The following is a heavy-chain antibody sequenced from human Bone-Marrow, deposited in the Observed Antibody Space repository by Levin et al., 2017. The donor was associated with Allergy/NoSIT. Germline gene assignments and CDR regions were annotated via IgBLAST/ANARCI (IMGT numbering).Heavy chain of an antibody. CDR3: ARVGYYDSSPSPMYDAFDI. J-gene: IGHJ3*02. V-gene: IGHV3-33*01. Sequence: LSLTCAASGFTFSSYGMHWVRQAPGKGLEWVAVIWYDGSNKYYADSVKGRFTISRDNSKNTLYLQMNSLRAEDTAVYYCARVGYYDSSPSPMYDAFDIWGQGTMVTVSS. D-gene: IGHD3-22*01. CDR1: GFTFSSYG. CDR2: IWYDGSNK.